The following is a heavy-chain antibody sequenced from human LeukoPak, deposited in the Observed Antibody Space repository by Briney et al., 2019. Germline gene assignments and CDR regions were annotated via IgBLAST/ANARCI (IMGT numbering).Heavy chain of an antibody. CDR3: ARNFHRGYCSGGSCYSLFF. J-gene: IGHJ4*02. D-gene: IGHD2-15*01. CDR1: GFTFSSYA. CDR2: KRCDGSNK. V-gene: IGHV3-33*01. Sequence: GGSLRLSCASSGFTFSSYAMHWVRQPQRNRLEWVAEKRCDGSNKYYADSVKGRFTISRDNSKNTLYLQMNSLRAEDTAVYYCARNFHRGYCSGGSCYSLFFWGQGTLVTVSS.